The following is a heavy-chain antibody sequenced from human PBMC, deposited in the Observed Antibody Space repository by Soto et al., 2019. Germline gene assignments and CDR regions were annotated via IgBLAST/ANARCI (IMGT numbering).Heavy chain of an antibody. Sequence: GGSLRLSCAASGFTLSSYAMHWVRQAPGKGLEWVAVISYDGSNKYYADSVKGRFTISRDNSKNTLYLQMNSLRAEDTAVYYCAKGETYYDFWSGSQGAFDIWGQGTMVTV. J-gene: IGHJ3*02. CDR1: GFTLSSYA. CDR3: AKGETYYDFWSGSQGAFDI. V-gene: IGHV3-30-3*01. CDR2: ISYDGSNK. D-gene: IGHD3-3*01.